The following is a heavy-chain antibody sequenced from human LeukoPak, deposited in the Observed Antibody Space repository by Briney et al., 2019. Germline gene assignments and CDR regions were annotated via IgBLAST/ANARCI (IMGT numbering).Heavy chain of an antibody. V-gene: IGHV3-74*01. CDR1: GFTFTSYW. CDR2: VEHDGSRT. J-gene: IGHJ4*02. Sequence: GGSLRLSCAASGFTFTSYWMHWVRQPPGKGLVWVSRVEHDGSRTAYADSVTGRFTISRDNARNMVYLQMNSLRAEDTAVYYCASDLGWGQGTLVTVSS. CDR3: ASDLG.